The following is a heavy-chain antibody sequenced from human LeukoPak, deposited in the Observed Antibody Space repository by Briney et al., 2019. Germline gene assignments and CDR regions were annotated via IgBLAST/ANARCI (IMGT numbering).Heavy chain of an antibody. CDR3: TRSPSLGGSDWVFDY. CDR2: LSSDWSSS. Sequence: PGGSLRLSCAPSGFTLSTYWMLCVPDAPGRGLVCVSRLSSDWSSSIYADSVKGRFTVSRDNAKNTLYLQMNSQRADGTAVYYLTRSPSLGGSDWVFDYWGQGTLLTVSS. V-gene: IGHV3-74*01. D-gene: IGHD2-15*01. CDR1: GFTLSTYW. J-gene: IGHJ4*02.